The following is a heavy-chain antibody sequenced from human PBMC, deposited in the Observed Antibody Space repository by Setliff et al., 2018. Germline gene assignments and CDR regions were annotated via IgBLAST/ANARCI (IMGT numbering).Heavy chain of an antibody. D-gene: IGHD1-26*01. CDR2: IYYSGST. J-gene: IGHJ4*02. V-gene: IGHV4-59*01. CDR3: AKGRVGLAARAGY. CDR1: GGSISSYY. Sequence: SETLSLTCTVSGGSISSYYWSWIRQPPGKGLEWIGYIYYSGSTNYNPSLESRVTISVDTSKNQFSLKLSSVTAADTAVYYCAKGRVGLAARAGYWGQGTLVTVSS.